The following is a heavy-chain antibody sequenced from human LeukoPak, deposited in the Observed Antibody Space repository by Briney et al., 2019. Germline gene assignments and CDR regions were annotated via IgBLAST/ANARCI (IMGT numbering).Heavy chain of an antibody. D-gene: IGHD1-26*01. J-gene: IGHJ6*02. CDR2: IYSGGST. V-gene: IGHV3-53*01. CDR1: GFTVSSNY. Sequence: GGSLRLSCAASGFTVSSNYMSWVRQAPGKGLEWVSVIYSGGSTYYADSVKGRFTISRDNAKNSLYLQMNSLRAEDTAVYYCASCIVGATGYYYGMDVWGQGATVTVSS. CDR3: ASCIVGATGYYYGMDV.